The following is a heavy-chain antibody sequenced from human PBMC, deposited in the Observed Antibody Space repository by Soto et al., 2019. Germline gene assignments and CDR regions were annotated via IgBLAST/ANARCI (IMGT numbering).Heavy chain of an antibody. V-gene: IGHV4-31*03. J-gene: IGHJ5*02. Sequence: SETLSLTCTVSGGSISSGGHYWSWIRQHPGKGLEWIGYIYYSGSTYYNPSLKSRVTISVDTSKNQFSLKLSSVTAADTAVYYCAREVTYYYGSGRINWFDPWGQGTLVTVSS. CDR1: GGSISSGGHY. CDR3: AREVTYYYGSGRINWFDP. CDR2: IYYSGST. D-gene: IGHD3-10*01.